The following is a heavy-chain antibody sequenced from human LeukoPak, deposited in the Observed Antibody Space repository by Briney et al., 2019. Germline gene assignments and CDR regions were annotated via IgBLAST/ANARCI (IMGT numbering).Heavy chain of an antibody. Sequence: ASVKVSCKASNYIFTSYGFSWVRQAPGQGLEWIGWISANNGNTIYAQKVQGRVTMTTDTSATTVYMELRSLRYDDTAIYYCAREKDPMSPLQFLPHWGQGTLVIVSS. D-gene: IGHD3-3*01. CDR1: NYIFTSYG. CDR3: AREKDPMSPLQFLPH. J-gene: IGHJ4*02. CDR2: ISANNGNT. V-gene: IGHV1-18*01.